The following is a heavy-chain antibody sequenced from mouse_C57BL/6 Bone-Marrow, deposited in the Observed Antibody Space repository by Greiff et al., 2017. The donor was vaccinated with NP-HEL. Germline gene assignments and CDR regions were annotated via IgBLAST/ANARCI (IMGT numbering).Heavy chain of an antibody. CDR3: ASRHYYYAMDY. CDR1: GFTFSSYG. CDR2: ISSGGSYT. Sequence: DVKLQESGGDLVKPGGSLKLSCAASGFTFSSYGMSWVRQTPDKRLEWVATISSGGSYTYYPDSVKGRFTISRDNAKNTLYLQMSSLKSEDTAMYYCASRHYYYAMDYWGQGTSVTVSS. J-gene: IGHJ4*01. V-gene: IGHV5-6*02.